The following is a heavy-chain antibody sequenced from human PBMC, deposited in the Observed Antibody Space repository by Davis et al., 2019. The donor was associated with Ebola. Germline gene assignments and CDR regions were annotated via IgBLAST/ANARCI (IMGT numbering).Heavy chain of an antibody. CDR3: ARALGSVTSSGAFDI. J-gene: IGHJ3*02. Sequence: ASVKVSCKASGYTFTGYYMHWVRQAPGQGLEWMGWINPNSGGTNYAQKFQGWVTMTRDTSISTAYMELSRLRSDDTAVYYCARALGSVTSSGAFDIWGQGTMVTVSS. CDR1: GYTFTGYY. D-gene: IGHD4-11*01. CDR2: INPNSGGT. V-gene: IGHV1-2*04.